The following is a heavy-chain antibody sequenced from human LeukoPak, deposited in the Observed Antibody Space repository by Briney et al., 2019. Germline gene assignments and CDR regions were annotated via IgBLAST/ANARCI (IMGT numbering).Heavy chain of an antibody. V-gene: IGHV5-51*01. CDR1: GYSFTSYW. J-gene: IGHJ5*02. CDR2: IYPGDSDT. D-gene: IGHD2-2*01. CDR3: ARRGYCSSTSCPDSWFDR. Sequence: GEALQISCKGSGYSFTSYWIGWGRRLPGKGLEWMGIIYPGDSDTRYSPSFQGQVTISADKSISTAYLQWSSLKASDTAMYYCARRGYCSSTSCPDSWFDRWGQGTLVTVSS.